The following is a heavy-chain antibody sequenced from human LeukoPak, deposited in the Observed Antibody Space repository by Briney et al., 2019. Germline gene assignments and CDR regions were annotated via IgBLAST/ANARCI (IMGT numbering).Heavy chain of an antibody. CDR1: DGSISSGGYS. CDR2: IYHSGST. D-gene: IGHD3-10*01. CDR3: ARGLYGSGSFRNYYYYGMDV. V-gene: IGHV4-30-2*01. Sequence: SETLSFTCAVSDGSISSGGYSWSWIRQPPGKGLEWIGYIYHSGSTYYNPSLKSRVTISVDRSKNQFSLKLSSVTAADTAVYYCARGLYGSGSFRNYYYYGMDVWGKGTTVTVSS. J-gene: IGHJ6*04.